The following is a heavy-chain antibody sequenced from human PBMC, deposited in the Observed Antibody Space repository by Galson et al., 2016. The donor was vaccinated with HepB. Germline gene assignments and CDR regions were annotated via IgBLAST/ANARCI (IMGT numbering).Heavy chain of an antibody. D-gene: IGHD3-10*01. J-gene: IGHJ4*02. Sequence: TLSLTCAVYGGSFSNYNCNWVRQPPGKGLEWIGEVNHATGTTYNPSLKSRVMISIDTSKNQFSLRLRSVTTADPAVYYCAGAPTRVQGAPQPDYWGQGILVTVSS. CDR2: VNHATGT. V-gene: IGHV4-34*09. CDR3: AGAPTRVQGAPQPDY. CDR1: GGSFSNYN.